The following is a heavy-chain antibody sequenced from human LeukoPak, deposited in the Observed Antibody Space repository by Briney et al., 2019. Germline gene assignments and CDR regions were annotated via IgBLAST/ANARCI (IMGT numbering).Heavy chain of an antibody. J-gene: IGHJ6*03. V-gene: IGHV4-34*01. CDR3: ARGQRLFGYYHYYMDV. CDR1: GASFSGYY. D-gene: IGHD3-3*01. CDR2: INHSGST. Sequence: SETLSLTCAVYGASFSGYYWNWIRQPPGMGLEWIGEINHSGSTNYNPSLKSRVTISVDTSKNQFSLKLRSVSAADTAVYYCARGQRLFGYYHYYMDVWDKGTTVTVSS.